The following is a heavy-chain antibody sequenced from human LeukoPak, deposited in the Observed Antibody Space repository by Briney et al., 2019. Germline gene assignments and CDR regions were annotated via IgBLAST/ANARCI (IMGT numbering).Heavy chain of an antibody. CDR1: GGTFSSYA. CDR3: ASRVVRDTPGGYMDV. Sequence: SVKVSCKASGGTFSSYAISWVRQAPGQGLEWMGGIIPIFDTANYAQKFQGRVTITADESTSTAYMELSSLRSEDTAVYYCASRVVRDTPGGYMDVWGKGTTVTVSS. J-gene: IGHJ6*03. D-gene: IGHD3-10*01. CDR2: IIPIFDTA. V-gene: IGHV1-69*13.